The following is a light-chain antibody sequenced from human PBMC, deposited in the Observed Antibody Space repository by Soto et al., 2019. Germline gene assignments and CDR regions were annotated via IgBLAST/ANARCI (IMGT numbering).Light chain of an antibody. V-gene: IGKV3-15*01. CDR2: GAS. J-gene: IGKJ4*01. Sequence: IVMTQSPATLSVSPGERATLSCRASQSVSSNLAWYQQKPGQAPRLLIYGASTRATGIPARFSGSGSGTEFTLTISSLQSEDFAVYYCQQYNNWPFFGGGTKVEIK. CDR3: QQYNNWPF. CDR1: QSVSSN.